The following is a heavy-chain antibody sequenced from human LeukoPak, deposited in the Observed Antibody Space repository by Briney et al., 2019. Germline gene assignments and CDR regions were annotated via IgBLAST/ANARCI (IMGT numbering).Heavy chain of an antibody. CDR1: GFTFGDYA. J-gene: IGHJ5*02. V-gene: IGHV3-49*03. CDR3: TRDGDYYDSSGYLNWFDP. Sequence: GGSLRLSCTASGFTFGDYAMSWFRQAPGKGLEWVGFIRSKAYGGTTEYAASVKGRFTISRDDSKSIAYLQMNSLITEDTAVYYCTRDGDYYDSSGYLNWFDPWGQGTLVTVSS. CDR2: IRSKAYGGTT. D-gene: IGHD3-22*01.